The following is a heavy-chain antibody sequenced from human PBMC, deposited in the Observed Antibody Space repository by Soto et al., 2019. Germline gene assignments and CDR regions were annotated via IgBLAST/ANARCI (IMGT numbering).Heavy chain of an antibody. V-gene: IGHV3-33*01. CDR2: IWYDGSNK. Sequence: GGSLRLSCAASGFTFSSYGMHWVRQAPGKGLEWVAVIWYDGSNKYYADSVKGRFTISRDNSKNTLYLQMNSLRAEDTAVYYCARDGPEYSSSWNLLPPWFDPWGQGTLVTVSS. CDR1: GFTFSSYG. CDR3: ARDGPEYSSSWNLLPPWFDP. J-gene: IGHJ5*02. D-gene: IGHD6-13*01.